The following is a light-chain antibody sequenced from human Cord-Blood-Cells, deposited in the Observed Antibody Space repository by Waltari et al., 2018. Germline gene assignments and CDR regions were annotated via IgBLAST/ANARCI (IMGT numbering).Light chain of an antibody. CDR1: SSDVGSYNL. J-gene: IGLJ2*01. CDR3: CSYAGRDVV. Sequence: QSALTQPASVSGSPGQSITISCTGTSSDVGSYNLVSWYQQHPGKAPKLMIYEGSKRPSGVSNRFSGSKSGNTASRTISGLQAEDEADYYCCSYAGRDVVFGGGTKLTVL. CDR2: EGS. V-gene: IGLV2-23*01.